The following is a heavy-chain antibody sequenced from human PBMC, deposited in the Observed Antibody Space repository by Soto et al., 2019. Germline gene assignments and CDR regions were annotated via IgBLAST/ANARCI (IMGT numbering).Heavy chain of an antibody. CDR2: LVGSGDPI. J-gene: IGHJ3*02. V-gene: IGHV3-23*01. D-gene: IGHD2-8*01. CDR1: GFNFTAYA. Sequence: PGGSLRLSCAASGFNFTAYAVSWVRQAPGKGLEWVSGLVGSGDPIFYAASVRGRFTVSRDNSKNTLFLQMSSLRADDTAIYYCAKDAIANNGIWEPFDMWGRGTGVTVSS. CDR3: AKDAIANNGIWEPFDM.